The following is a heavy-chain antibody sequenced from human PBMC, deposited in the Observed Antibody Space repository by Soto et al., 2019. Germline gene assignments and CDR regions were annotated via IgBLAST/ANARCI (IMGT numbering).Heavy chain of an antibody. J-gene: IGHJ4*02. CDR2: VYHTGRT. CDR3: ARDFAYFAT. V-gene: IGHV4-61*01. CDR1: GGSFKSGSYS. Sequence: QVQLQESGPGLVKPSETLSLTCTVSGGSFKSGSYSWSWIRQPPGKGLEWIGYVYHTGRTSYNPSLKSRVSISMDTSKMQCSLTLDSVTAADTVVYFCARDFAYFATCGQGTLGTVSS. D-gene: IGHD3-3*01.